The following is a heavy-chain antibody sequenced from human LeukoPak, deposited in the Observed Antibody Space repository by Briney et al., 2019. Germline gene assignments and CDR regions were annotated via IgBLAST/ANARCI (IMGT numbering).Heavy chain of an antibody. CDR1: GYTFTGYY. CDR2: INPNSGGT. CDR3: AIHGRGITMVRGVDYYYYYGMDV. V-gene: IGHV1-2*02. Sequence: GASVKVSCKASGYTFTGYYMHWVRQALGQGLEWMGWINPNSGGTNYAQKFQGRVTMTRDTSISTAYMELSRLRSDDTAVYYCAIHGRGITMVRGVDYYYYYGMDVWGQGTTVTVSS. D-gene: IGHD3-10*01. J-gene: IGHJ6*02.